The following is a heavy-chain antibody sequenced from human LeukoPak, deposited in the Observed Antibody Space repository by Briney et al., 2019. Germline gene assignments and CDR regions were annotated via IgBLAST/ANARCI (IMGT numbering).Heavy chain of an antibody. CDR2: IYYSGST. Sequence: SQTLSLTCTVSGGSISSGDYYWSWIRQPPGKGLEWIGYIYYSGSTYYNPSLKSRVTISVDTSKNQFSLKLSSVTAADTAVYYCARGTLDIVVVPAADYFDYWGQGTLVTVSS. CDR3: ARGTLDIVVVPAADYFDY. V-gene: IGHV4-30-4*01. J-gene: IGHJ4*02. D-gene: IGHD2-2*01. CDR1: GGSISSGDYY.